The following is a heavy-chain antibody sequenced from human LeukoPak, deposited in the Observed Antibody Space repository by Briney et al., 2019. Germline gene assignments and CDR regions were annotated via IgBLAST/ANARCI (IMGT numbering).Heavy chain of an antibody. J-gene: IGHJ5*02. V-gene: IGHV4-39*01. D-gene: IGHD3-10*01. CDR2: IYYSGST. CDR3: ARTRVTTMVRVTPNNCFDP. Sequence: PSETLSLTCTVSVGSISSSSYYWGWIRQPPGKGLEWIGSIYYSGSTYYNPTLKSRVTITVDTSKNQFSLKLSSVTAADTAVYYCARTRVTTMVRVTPNNCFDPWGQGTLVTVSS. CDR1: VGSISSSSYY.